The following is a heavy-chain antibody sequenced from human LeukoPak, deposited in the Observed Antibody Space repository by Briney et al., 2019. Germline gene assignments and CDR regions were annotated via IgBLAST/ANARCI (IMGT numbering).Heavy chain of an antibody. Sequence: GESLKISCQGSGYSFAKYWIGWVRQMPGKGLEWMGIIYPGDSDTKYSPSFQGQVTISADKSITTAYLQWSSLKASDTAMYYCARRGYCSGGGCFSNAFDIWGQGTMVTVSS. CDR2: IYPGDSDT. D-gene: IGHD2-15*01. V-gene: IGHV5-51*01. CDR1: GYSFAKYW. CDR3: ARRGYCSGGGCFSNAFDI. J-gene: IGHJ3*02.